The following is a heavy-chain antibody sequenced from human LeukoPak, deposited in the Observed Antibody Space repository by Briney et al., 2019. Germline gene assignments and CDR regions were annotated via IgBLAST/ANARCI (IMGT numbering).Heavy chain of an antibody. D-gene: IGHD2-21*01. CDR1: GGSISSYY. V-gene: IGHV4-59*08. J-gene: IGHJ4*02. Sequence: SETLSLTCTVSGGSISSYYWSWIRQPPGKGLGWIGYIYYSGSTNYNPSLKSRVTISVDTSKNQFSLKLSSVTAADTAVYYCARGPHTPDYWGQGTLVTVSS. CDR2: IYYSGST. CDR3: ARGPHTPDY.